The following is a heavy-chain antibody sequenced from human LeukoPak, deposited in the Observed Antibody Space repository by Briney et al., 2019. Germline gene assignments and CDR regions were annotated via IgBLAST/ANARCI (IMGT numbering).Heavy chain of an antibody. CDR1: GGSISSYY. CDR2: IYTSGST. Sequence: SETLSLTCTVSGGSISSYYWSWIRQPAGKGLEWIGRIYTSGSTNYNPSLKSRVTMSVDTSKNQFSLKLSSVTAADTAVYYCARARIAVAGNDYYYYYYMDVWGKGTTVTVSS. V-gene: IGHV4-4*07. CDR3: ARARIAVAGNDYYYYYYMDV. D-gene: IGHD6-19*01. J-gene: IGHJ6*03.